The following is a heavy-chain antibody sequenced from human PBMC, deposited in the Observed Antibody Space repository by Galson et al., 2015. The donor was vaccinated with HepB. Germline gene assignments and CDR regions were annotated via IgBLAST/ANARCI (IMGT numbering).Heavy chain of an antibody. CDR2: ISAYNGNT. V-gene: IGHV1-18*01. CDR1: GYTFTSYG. CDR3: ARSAYCGGDCPAAFDI. D-gene: IGHD2-21*02. J-gene: IGHJ3*02. Sequence: SVKVSCKASGYTFTSYGISWVRQAPGQGLEWMGWISAYNGNTNYAQKLQGRVTMTTDTSTSTAYMELRSLRSDDTAVYYCARSAYCGGDCPAAFDIWGQGTMVTVSS.